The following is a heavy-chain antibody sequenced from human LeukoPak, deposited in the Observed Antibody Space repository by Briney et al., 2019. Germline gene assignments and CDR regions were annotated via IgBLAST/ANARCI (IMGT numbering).Heavy chain of an antibody. J-gene: IGHJ4*02. CDR2: ISAYNGDT. D-gene: IGHD2-2*01. CDR3: ARDPYQLLSTGYYFDY. Sequence: ASVKVSCKASGYTFTSYGISWVRQAPGQGLEWMGWISAYNGDTNYAQKFQGRVTMTTDTSTSTAYMELRSLRSDDTAVYYCARDPYQLLSTGYYFDYWGQGTLVSVSS. CDR1: GYTFTSYG. V-gene: IGHV1-18*01.